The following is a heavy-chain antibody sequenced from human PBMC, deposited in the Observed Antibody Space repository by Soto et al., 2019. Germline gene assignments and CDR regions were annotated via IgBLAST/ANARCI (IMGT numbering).Heavy chain of an antibody. J-gene: IGHJ4*02. Sequence: SETLSLTCTVSGGSISSYYWSWIRQPPGKGLEWIGYIYYSGSTNYNPSIKSRVTISVDTSKNQSSLKLSSVTAADTAVYYCARRGSFSSSWPRIRGDYFDYWGQGTLVTVSS. D-gene: IGHD6-13*01. CDR2: IYYSGST. CDR3: ARRGSFSSSWPRIRGDYFDY. V-gene: IGHV4-59*08. CDR1: GGSISSYY.